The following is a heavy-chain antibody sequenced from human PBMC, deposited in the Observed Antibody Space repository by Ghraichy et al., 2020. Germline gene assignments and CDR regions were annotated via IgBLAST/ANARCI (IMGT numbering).Heavy chain of an antibody. CDR2: ISYDGKIK. Sequence: GESLNISCEASGFTFSSYAMHWVRQAPGKGLEWLAVISYDGKIKYSADSVKGRFTISRDNSKNTLYLQMNSLRAEDTAVYYCARDFSARGDGFDPWGQGTLVTVSS. V-gene: IGHV3-30*04. J-gene: IGHJ5*02. CDR3: ARDFSARGDGFDP. CDR1: GFTFSSYA. D-gene: IGHD3-10*01.